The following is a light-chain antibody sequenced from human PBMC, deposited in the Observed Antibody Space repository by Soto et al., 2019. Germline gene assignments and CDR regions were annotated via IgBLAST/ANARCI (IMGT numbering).Light chain of an antibody. CDR3: QQYDSSQWT. Sequence: EIVLTQSPGTLSSSPGERATLSCRASQSVSSSYLAWYQQKPGQAPKFLIYGVSSRATGIPDRFSGSGSGTDFTLTISRLEPEDFAVYYCQQYDSSQWTFGQGTKVEIK. V-gene: IGKV3-20*01. CDR1: QSVSSSY. CDR2: GVS. J-gene: IGKJ1*01.